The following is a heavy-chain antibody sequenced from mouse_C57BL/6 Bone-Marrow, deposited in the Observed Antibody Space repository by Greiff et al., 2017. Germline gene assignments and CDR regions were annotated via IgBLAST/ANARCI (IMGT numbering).Heavy chain of an antibody. J-gene: IGHJ4*01. V-gene: IGHV5-15*01. CDR3: ARHERYYGSSYVGAMDY. CDR2: ISNLAYSI. CDR1: GFTFSDYG. D-gene: IGHD1-1*01. Sequence: EVQLVESGGGLVQPGGSLKLSCAASGFTFSDYGMAWVRQAPRKGPEWVAFISNLAYSIYYADTVTGRFTISRENAKNTLYLEMSSLRSEDTAMYYCARHERYYGSSYVGAMDYWGQGTSVTVSS.